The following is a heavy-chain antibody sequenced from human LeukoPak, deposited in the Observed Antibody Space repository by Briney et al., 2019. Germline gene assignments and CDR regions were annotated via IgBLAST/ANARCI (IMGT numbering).Heavy chain of an antibody. CDR2: ISPIFGTA. V-gene: IGHV1-69*05. D-gene: IGHD1-26*01. CDR3: ARDGSGSYYGDYYYYMDV. J-gene: IGHJ6*03. Sequence: SAKVSCKASGGTFSSYAISWVRQAPGQGLEWMGGISPIFGTANYAQKFQGRVTITTDESTSTAYMELSSLRSEDTAVYYCARDGSGSYYGDYYYYMDVWGKGTTVTVSS. CDR1: GGTFSSYA.